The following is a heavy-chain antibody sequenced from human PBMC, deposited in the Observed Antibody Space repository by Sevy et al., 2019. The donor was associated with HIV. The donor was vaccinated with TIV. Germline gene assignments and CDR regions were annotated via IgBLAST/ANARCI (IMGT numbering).Heavy chain of an antibody. J-gene: IGHJ4*02. CDR3: AREKSGYSYGYHFDY. V-gene: IGHV4-61*01. CDR2: IYYSGST. Sequence: SETLSLTCTVSGGSVSSGSYYWSWIRQPPGKGLEWIGYIYYSGSTNYNPSLKSRVTISVDTSKNQFSLKLSSVTAADTTVYYCAREKSGYSYGYHFDYWGQGTLVTVSS. D-gene: IGHD5-18*01. CDR1: GGSVSSGSYY.